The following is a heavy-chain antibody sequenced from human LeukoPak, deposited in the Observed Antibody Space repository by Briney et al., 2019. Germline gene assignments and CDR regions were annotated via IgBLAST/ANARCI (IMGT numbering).Heavy chain of an antibody. D-gene: IGHD6-6*01. CDR2: ISAYNGNT. J-gene: IGHJ5*02. Sequence: ASVKVSCKASGYTFTSYGISWVRQAPGQGLEWMGWISAYNGNTNYAQKLQGRVTMTTDTSTSTAYMELRSLRSDNTAVYYCARDAYSSSSIPSWFDPWGQGTLVTVSS. CDR3: ARDAYSSSSIPSWFDP. CDR1: GYTFTSYG. V-gene: IGHV1-18*01.